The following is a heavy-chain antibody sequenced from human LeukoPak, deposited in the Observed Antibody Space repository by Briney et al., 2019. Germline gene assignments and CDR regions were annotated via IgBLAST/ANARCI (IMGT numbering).Heavy chain of an antibody. V-gene: IGHV3-7*01. CDR3: ARDLSRGLRYFDWGAFDI. J-gene: IGHJ3*02. Sequence: GGSLGLSCAASGFTFSSYWMSWVRQAPGKGLEWVANIKRDGSEKYYVDSVKGRFTISRDNAKNSLYLQMNSLRAEDTAVYYCARDLSRGLRYFDWGAFDIWGQGTMVTVSS. CDR1: GFTFSSYW. D-gene: IGHD3-9*01. CDR2: IKRDGSEK.